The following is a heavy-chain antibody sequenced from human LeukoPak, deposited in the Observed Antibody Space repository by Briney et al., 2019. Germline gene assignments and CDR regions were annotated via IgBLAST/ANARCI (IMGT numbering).Heavy chain of an antibody. V-gene: IGHV3-30*18. CDR1: GFTFSSYG. CDR3: AKDVGWLQFSAYFDY. Sequence: GGSLRLSCAASGFTFSSYGMHWVRKAPGKGLEWVAVISYDGSNKYYADSVKGRFTISRDNSKNTLYLQMNSLRAEDTAVYYCAKDVGWLQFSAYFDYWGQGTLVTVSS. J-gene: IGHJ4*02. D-gene: IGHD5-24*01. CDR2: ISYDGSNK.